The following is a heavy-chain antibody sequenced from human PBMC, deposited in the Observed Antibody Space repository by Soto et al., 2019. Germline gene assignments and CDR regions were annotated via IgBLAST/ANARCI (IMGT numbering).Heavy chain of an antibody. CDR2: ISAYNGNT. Sequence: ASVKVSCKASGYTFTSYGISWVRQAPGQGLEWMGWISAYNGNTNYAQKLQGRVTMTTDTSTSTVYMELRSLRSDDTAVYYCASARRHIVVVPAARNYYYYMDVWGKGTTVTVSS. J-gene: IGHJ6*03. CDR3: ASARRHIVVVPAARNYYYYMDV. V-gene: IGHV1-18*01. D-gene: IGHD2-2*01. CDR1: GYTFTSYG.